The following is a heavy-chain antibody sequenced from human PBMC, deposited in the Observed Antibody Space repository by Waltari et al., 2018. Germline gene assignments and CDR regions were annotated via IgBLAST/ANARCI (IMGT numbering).Heavy chain of an antibody. Sequence: QVPLVQSGAAVKKPGASVKVSCQASGYTFTGYYMPWMRSAPGHGLERMGRINPNSGGTNHAQKFQGRVTMTRDTSISTAYMELSRLRSDDTAVYYCARIYDSSGYPGNYWGQGTLVTVSS. CDR1: GYTFTGYY. V-gene: IGHV1-2*06. CDR3: ARIYDSSGYPGNY. D-gene: IGHD3-22*01. J-gene: IGHJ4*02. CDR2: INPNSGGT.